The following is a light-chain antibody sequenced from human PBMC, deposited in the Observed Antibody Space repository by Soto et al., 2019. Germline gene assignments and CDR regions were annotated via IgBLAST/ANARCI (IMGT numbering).Light chain of an antibody. CDR3: LLYYGGAHLV. CDR1: TGAVTSGNY. J-gene: IGLJ3*02. Sequence: TVTLTCASNTGAVTSGNYASWFQQKPGQAPRTLIYTTNNKHSWTPARFSGSLLGDKAALTVSGVQPEDEADYYCLLYYGGAHLVFGGGTQLTVL. V-gene: IGLV7-43*01. CDR2: TTN.